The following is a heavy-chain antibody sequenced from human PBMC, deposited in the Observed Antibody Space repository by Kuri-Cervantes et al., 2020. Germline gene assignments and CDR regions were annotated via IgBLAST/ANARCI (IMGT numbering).Heavy chain of an antibody. CDR3: ARDGPGRSYYYYYMDV. Sequence: GESLKISCAASGFTFSDYYMSWIRQAPGKGLEWVSYISSSGSTIYYADSVKGRFTISRDNAKNSLYLQMNSLRAEDTAVYYCARDGPGRSYYYYYMDVWGKGTTVTVSS. J-gene: IGHJ6*03. CDR1: GFTFSDYY. CDR2: ISSSGSTI. V-gene: IGHV3-11*01.